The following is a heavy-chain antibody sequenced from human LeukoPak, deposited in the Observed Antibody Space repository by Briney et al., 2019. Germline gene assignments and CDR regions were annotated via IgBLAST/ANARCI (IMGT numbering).Heavy chain of an antibody. D-gene: IGHD2-8*01. CDR3: AREYYDAFDI. J-gene: IGHJ3*02. Sequence: ASVKVSCKASGGTFSSYAISWVRQAPGQGLEWMGGIFPIFGTANYAQKFQGRVTITADESTSTAYMELSSLRSEDTAVYYCAREYYDAFDIWGQGTMVTVSS. CDR1: GGTFSSYA. V-gene: IGHV1-69*13. CDR2: IFPIFGTA.